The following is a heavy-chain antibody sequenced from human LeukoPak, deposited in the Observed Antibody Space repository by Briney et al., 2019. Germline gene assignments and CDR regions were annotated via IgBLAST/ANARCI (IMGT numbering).Heavy chain of an antibody. CDR1: GFTFSSYS. Sequence: GGSLRLSCAASGFTFSSYSMNWVRQAPGKGLEWVSSISSSSSYIYYADSVKGRFTISRDNAKNSLYLQMNSLRAEDTAVYYCARVWVTMVRGYREGPFDYWGQGTLVTVSS. J-gene: IGHJ4*02. D-gene: IGHD3-10*01. V-gene: IGHV3-21*01. CDR2: ISSSSSYI. CDR3: ARVWVTMVRGYREGPFDY.